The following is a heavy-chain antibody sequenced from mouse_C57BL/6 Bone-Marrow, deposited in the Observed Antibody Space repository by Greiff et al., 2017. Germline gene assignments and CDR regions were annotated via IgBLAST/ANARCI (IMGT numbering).Heavy chain of an antibody. D-gene: IGHD1-1*01. J-gene: IGHJ1*03. CDR2: VYPGDGDT. V-gene: IGHV1-82*01. CDR1: GYAFSSSW. Sequence: VQLQQSGPELVKPGASVKISCKASGYAFSSSWMNWVKQRPGKGLAWIGRVYPGDGDTNDNGTIKGKAKLTADKSSSTAYMQLSSLTSEDSAVYFCAPCGTTVVDRYFDVWGTGTTVTVSS. CDR3: APCGTTVVDRYFDV.